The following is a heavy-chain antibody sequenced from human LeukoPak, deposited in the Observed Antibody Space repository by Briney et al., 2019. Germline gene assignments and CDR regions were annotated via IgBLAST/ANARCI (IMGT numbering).Heavy chain of an antibody. CDR1: GGSISSYY. CDR3: ARERGGNYYDSSGYIPFDAFDI. V-gene: IGHV4-4*07. D-gene: IGHD3-22*01. Sequence: SETLSLTCTVSGGSISSYYWSWIRQPAGKGLEWIGRIYTSGSTNYNPSLKSRVTMSVDTSKNQFSLKLNSVTAADTAVYYCARERGGNYYDSSGYIPFDAFDIWGQGTMVTVSS. CDR2: IYTSGST. J-gene: IGHJ3*02.